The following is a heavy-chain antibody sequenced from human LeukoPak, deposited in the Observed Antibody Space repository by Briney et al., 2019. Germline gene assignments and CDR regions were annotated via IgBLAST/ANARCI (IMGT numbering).Heavy chain of an antibody. V-gene: IGHV3-48*01. CDR3: GRGGSTGSWFNY. Sequence: PGGSLRLSCAASGFTFSSFSMTWVRQAPGKGREWISYIHETSSPIYYADSVKGRFTVSRDNAKNSLYLQMNSLRAEDTAVYYCGRGGSTGSWFNYWGQGTLVTVSS. CDR1: GFTFSSFS. D-gene: IGHD6-13*01. CDR2: IHETSSPI. J-gene: IGHJ4*02.